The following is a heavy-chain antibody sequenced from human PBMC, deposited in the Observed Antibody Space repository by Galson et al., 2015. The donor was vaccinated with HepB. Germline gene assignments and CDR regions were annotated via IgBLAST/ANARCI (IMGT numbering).Heavy chain of an antibody. CDR3: ARRSKEQLVPNWYFDL. V-gene: IGHV3-66*01. CDR1: GFTVSSNY. Sequence: SLRLSCAASGFTVSSNYMSWVRQAPGKGLEWVSVIYSGGSTYYADSVKGRFTISRDNSKNTLYLQMNSLRAEDTAAYYCARRSKEQLVPNWYFDLWGRGTLVTVSS. CDR2: IYSGGST. D-gene: IGHD6-13*01. J-gene: IGHJ2*01.